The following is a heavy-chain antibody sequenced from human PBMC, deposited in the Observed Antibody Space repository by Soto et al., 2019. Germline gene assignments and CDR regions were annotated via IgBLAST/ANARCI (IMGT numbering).Heavy chain of an antibody. Sequence: LSLTCTVSGGSISSGDYYWSWIRQPPGKGLEWIGYIYYSGSTYYNPSLKSRVTISVDTSKNQFSLKLSSVTAADTAVYYCARDAREYSSSSSDYWGQGTLVTVSS. CDR3: ARDAREYSSSSSDY. CDR1: GGSISSGDYY. J-gene: IGHJ4*02. D-gene: IGHD6-6*01. V-gene: IGHV4-30-4*01. CDR2: IYYSGST.